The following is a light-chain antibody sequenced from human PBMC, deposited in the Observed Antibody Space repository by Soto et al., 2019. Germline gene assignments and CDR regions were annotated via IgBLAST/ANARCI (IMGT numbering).Light chain of an antibody. CDR2: EVS. V-gene: IGLV2-8*01. CDR1: SSDVGGYNY. Sequence: QSALTQPPSASGSPGQSVTISRTGTSSDVGGYNYVSWYQQHPGKAPKLMIYEVSERPSGVPDRFSGSKSGNTASLTVSGLRAEDEADYYCSSYAGSNKGVFGGGTKLTVL. J-gene: IGLJ2*01. CDR3: SSYAGSNKGV.